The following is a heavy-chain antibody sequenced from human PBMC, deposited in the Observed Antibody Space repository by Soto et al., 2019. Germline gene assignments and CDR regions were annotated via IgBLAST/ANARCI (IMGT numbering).Heavy chain of an antibody. CDR2: IYYSGST. CDR1: GGSIISGDYY. D-gene: IGHD6-19*01. V-gene: IGHV4-30-4*01. Sequence: SETLSLTCTVSGGSIISGDYYWSWIRQPPGKFLEWIGYIYYSGSTYYNQSLKSRVNLSVATAKIQYCRKLSSVTAAGTAVYYCVLGEWLVLDYWGQGTLVTVS. CDR3: VLGEWLVLDY. J-gene: IGHJ4*02.